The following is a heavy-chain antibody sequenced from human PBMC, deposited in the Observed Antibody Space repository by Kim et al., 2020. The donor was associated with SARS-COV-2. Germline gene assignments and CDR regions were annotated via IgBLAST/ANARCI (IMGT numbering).Heavy chain of an antibody. CDR2: INHSGST. V-gene: IGHV4-34*01. J-gene: IGHJ4*02. D-gene: IGHD6-19*01. CDR1: GGSFSGYY. CDR3: AGSLGIAVAFDY. Sequence: SETLSLTCAVYGGSFSGYYWSWIRQPPGKGLEWIGEINHSGSTNYNPSLKSRVTISVDTSKNQFSLKLSSVTAADTAVYYCAGSLGIAVAFDYWVQGTLV.